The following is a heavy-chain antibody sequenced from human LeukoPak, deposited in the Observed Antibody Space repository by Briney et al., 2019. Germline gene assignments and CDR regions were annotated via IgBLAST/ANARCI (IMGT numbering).Heavy chain of an antibody. Sequence: GESLKISCKGSGYSFTSYWIGWVRQMPGKGPEWVGIIYPGDSDTRYSPSFQGQVTISADKSISTAYLQWSSLKASDTAMYYCARPGYCSGGSCHAFDYWGQGTLVTVSS. CDR2: IYPGDSDT. CDR3: ARPGYCSGGSCHAFDY. J-gene: IGHJ4*02. CDR1: GYSFTSYW. V-gene: IGHV5-51*01. D-gene: IGHD2-15*01.